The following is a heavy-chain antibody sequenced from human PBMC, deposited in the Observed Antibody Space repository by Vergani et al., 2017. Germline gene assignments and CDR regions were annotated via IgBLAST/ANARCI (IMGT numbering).Heavy chain of an antibody. CDR3: ARDWLYCSSTSCYQGANWFDP. CDR1: GYTFTSYA. Sequence: QVQLVQSGSELKKPGASVKVSCKASGYTFTSYAMNWVRQAPGQGLEWLGWINTNTGNPTYAQGFTGRFVFSLDTAVSPAYLQISSLKAEETAVYYCARDWLYCSSTSCYQGANWFDPWGQGALVTVSS. D-gene: IGHD2-2*01. CDR2: INTNTGNP. V-gene: IGHV7-4-1*02. J-gene: IGHJ5*02.